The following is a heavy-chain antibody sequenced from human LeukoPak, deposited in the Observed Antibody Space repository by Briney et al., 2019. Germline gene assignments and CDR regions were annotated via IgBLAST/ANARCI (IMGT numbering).Heavy chain of an antibody. CDR1: GFTFSSYA. J-gene: IGHJ4*02. CDR2: ISSNGGST. D-gene: IGHD4-23*01. Sequence: TGGSLRLSCAASGFTFSSYAMHWVRQAPGKGLEYVSAISSNGGSTYYANSVKGRFTISRDNSKNTLYLQMGSLRAEDMAVYYCARSGNWRDFDYWGQGTLVTVSS. CDR3: ARSGNWRDFDY. V-gene: IGHV3-64*01.